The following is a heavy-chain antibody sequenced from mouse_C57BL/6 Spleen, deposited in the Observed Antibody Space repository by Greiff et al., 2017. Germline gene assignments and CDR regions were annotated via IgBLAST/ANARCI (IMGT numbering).Heavy chain of an antibody. CDR2: IYPGDGDT. Sequence: QVQLQQSGPELVKPGASVKISCKASGYAFSSSWMNWVKQRPGKGLEWIGRIYPGDGDTNYNGKFKGKATLTADKSSSTAYMQLSSLTSEDSAVYFCAGGNYGYWYFDVWGTGTTVTVSS. J-gene: IGHJ1*03. D-gene: IGHD2-1*01. CDR3: AGGNYGYWYFDV. CDR1: GYAFSSSW. V-gene: IGHV1-82*01.